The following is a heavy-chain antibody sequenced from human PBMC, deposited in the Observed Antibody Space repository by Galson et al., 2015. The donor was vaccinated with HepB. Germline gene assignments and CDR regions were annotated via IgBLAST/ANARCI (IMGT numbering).Heavy chain of an antibody. V-gene: IGHV5-10-1*01. CDR1: GYSFTSYW. Sequence: QSGAEVKKPGESLRISCKGSGYSFTSYWISWVRQMPGKGLEWMGRIDPSDSYTNYSPSFQGHVTISADKSISTAYLQWSSLKASDTAMYYCARVSSGPASLLYYFDYWGQGTLVTVSS. J-gene: IGHJ4*02. D-gene: IGHD2/OR15-2a*01. CDR3: ARVSSGPASLLYYFDY. CDR2: IDPSDSYT.